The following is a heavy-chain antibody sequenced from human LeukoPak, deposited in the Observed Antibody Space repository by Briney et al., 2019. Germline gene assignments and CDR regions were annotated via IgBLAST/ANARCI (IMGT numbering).Heavy chain of an antibody. D-gene: IGHD5-12*01. CDR3: ASSGYDGTDY. V-gene: IGHV4-34*01. CDR1: GGSFSGYY. Sequence: SETLSLTCAVYGGSFSGYYWNWIRQPPGKGLEWIGEINHSGSTNYNPSLKSRVTISVDTSKNQFSLKLSSVTAADTAVYYCASSGYDGTDYWGQGTLVTVSS. CDR2: INHSGST. J-gene: IGHJ4*02.